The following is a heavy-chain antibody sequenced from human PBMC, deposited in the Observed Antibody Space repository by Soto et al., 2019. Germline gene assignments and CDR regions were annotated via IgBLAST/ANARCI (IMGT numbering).Heavy chain of an antibody. CDR1: VDSVSRNSAA. CDR2: TYSGSKWYN. Sequence: PSQTLSLTCAISVDSVSRNSAAWEWIRQPPSRGLEGLSRTYSGSKWYNDYAVSVKSRITITPDTSNNKISLQLNSVTPEDTAVYYCASCRDIYGASCAHFDYWGLGTLVTVSS. J-gene: IGHJ4*02. V-gene: IGHV6-1*01. D-gene: IGHD5-12*01. CDR3: ASCRDIYGASCAHFDY.